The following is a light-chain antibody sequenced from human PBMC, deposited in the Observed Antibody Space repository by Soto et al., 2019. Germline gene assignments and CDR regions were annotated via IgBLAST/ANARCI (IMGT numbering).Light chain of an antibody. V-gene: IGKV2-28*01. J-gene: IGKJ5*01. CDR3: MQALQTPST. CDR1: QSLLHSNGYNY. CDR2: LGS. Sequence: GMAPSPLSLPVPPGEPAPIPCRSSQSLLHSNGYNYLDWYLQKPGQSPQLLIYLGSNRASGVPDRFSGSGSGTDFTLKISRVEAEDVGVYYCMQALQTPSTFGQGTRLEIK.